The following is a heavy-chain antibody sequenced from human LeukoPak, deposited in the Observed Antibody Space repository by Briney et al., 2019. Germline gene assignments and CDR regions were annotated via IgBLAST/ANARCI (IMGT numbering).Heavy chain of an antibody. Sequence: QAGGSLRLSCAASGFTFSSYAMSWVRQAPGKGLEWVAFIRSKSYGGTSEYAASVRGRFTVSRDDSKSIAYLQMESLKTEDTAVYYCSRDFWRFGLDFWGQGTPVTVSS. CDR2: IRSKSYGGTS. J-gene: IGHJ4*02. CDR3: SRDFWRFGLDF. D-gene: IGHD3-10*01. V-gene: IGHV3-49*04. CDR1: GFTFSSYA.